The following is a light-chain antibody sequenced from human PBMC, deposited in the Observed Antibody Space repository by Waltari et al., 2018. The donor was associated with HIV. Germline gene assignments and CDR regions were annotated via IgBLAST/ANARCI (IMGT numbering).Light chain of an antibody. J-gene: IGKJ1*01. CDR1: QSVSSSY. CDR2: GAS. Sequence: ELVLTQSPGTLSLSPGAGDTLSCRASQSVSSSYLAGYQQKPGQAPRLLIHGASSRATGIPDRFSGSGSGTDFTLTISRLEPEDFAVYYCQQYGTSPWTFGQGTKVEIK. V-gene: IGKV3-20*01. CDR3: QQYGTSPWT.